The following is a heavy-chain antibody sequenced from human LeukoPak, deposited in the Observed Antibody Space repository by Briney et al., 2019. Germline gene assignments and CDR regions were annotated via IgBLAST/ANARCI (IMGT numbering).Heavy chain of an antibody. CDR1: GYTFTSYY. Sequence: KPGASVKVSCKASGYTFTSYYMLWVRQAPGQGLEWMGIINPSGGSTSYAQKFKGRVNMTRDMSTSTVYMELSSLRAEDTAVYYCARESDCYNGNWGQGTLVTVSS. CDR2: INPSGGST. J-gene: IGHJ4*02. CDR3: ARESDCYNGN. V-gene: IGHV1-46*01. D-gene: IGHD2-21*01.